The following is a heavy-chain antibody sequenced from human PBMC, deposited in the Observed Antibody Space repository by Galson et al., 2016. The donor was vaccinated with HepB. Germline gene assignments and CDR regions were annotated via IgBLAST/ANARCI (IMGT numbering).Heavy chain of an antibody. CDR3: ARGKSLWTTTWNYGLDV. CDR2: IGTAAGDT. Sequence: SLRLSCAASGFTFITYDIHWVRQPPGKGLEWVSAIGTAAGDTHYAASVEGRFTVSRENAKNSLLLQMHSLSAEDTAVYYCARGKSLWTTTWNYGLDVWGKGTTVTVSS. V-gene: IGHV3-13*01. J-gene: IGHJ6*04. CDR1: GFTFITYD. D-gene: IGHD3-10*01.